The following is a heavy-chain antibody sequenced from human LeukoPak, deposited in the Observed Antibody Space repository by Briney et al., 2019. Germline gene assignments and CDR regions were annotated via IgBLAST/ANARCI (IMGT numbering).Heavy chain of an antibody. J-gene: IGHJ3*02. D-gene: IGHD3-10*01. CDR2: INPNSGGT. CDR3: ARVSSGTRDAFDI. V-gene: IGHV1-2*02. Sequence: ASVKVSCKASGYTFTGYYMHWVRQAPGQGLEWMGWINPNSGGTNYAQKFQGRVTMTRDMSTSTVYMELNSLRSEDTAVYYCARVSSGTRDAFDIWGQGTMVTVSS. CDR1: GYTFTGYY.